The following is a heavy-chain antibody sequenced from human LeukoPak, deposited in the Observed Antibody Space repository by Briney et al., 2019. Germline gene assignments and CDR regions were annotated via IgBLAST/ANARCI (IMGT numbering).Heavy chain of an antibody. CDR3: ARFPAVMITFGGVIVR. CDR2: IYYSGST. Sequence: SETLSLTCTVSGGSISSSSYYWGWIRQPPGKGLEWIGSIYYSGSTYYNPSLKSRVTISVDTSKNQFSLKLSSVTAADTAVCYCARFPAVMITFGGVIVRWGQGTLVTVSS. J-gene: IGHJ4*02. V-gene: IGHV4-39*07. CDR1: GGSISSSSYY. D-gene: IGHD3-16*02.